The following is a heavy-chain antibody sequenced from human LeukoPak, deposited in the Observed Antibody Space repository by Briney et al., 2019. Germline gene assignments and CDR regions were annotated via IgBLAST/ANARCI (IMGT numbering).Heavy chain of an antibody. J-gene: IGHJ4*02. D-gene: IGHD3-3*01. CDR1: GYIFTCYY. CDR2: INSYSGGT. Sequence: ASVKVSCKTSGYIFTCYYMHWVRQAPGQGLEWMGWINSYSGGTNYAQKFQGRVTMTRDTSISTAYMEVNRLRSDDTAIYYCAKGDADFWSGYGDNWGQGTLVTVSS. CDR3: AKGDADFWSGYGDN. V-gene: IGHV1-2*02.